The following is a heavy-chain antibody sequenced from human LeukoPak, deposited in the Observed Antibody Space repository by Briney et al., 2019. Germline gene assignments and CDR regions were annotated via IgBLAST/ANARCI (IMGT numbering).Heavy chain of an antibody. CDR3: ASDNCSGGSCYSLGY. CDR1: CNTISFCY. V-gene: IGHV4-59*12. J-gene: IGHJ4*02. Sequence: PWETLSLTCTVSCNTISFCYWNLIRQPPGKGLGVIGKNYYSGSTNYNPSLKSRVTISVDTSKNQFYLKLSTVTAADTAVYYCASDNCSGGSCYSLGYWGQGTLVTVSS. D-gene: IGHD2-15*01. CDR2: NYYSGST.